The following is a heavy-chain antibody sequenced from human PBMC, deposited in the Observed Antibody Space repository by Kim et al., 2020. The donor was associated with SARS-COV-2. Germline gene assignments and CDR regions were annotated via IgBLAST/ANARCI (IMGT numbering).Heavy chain of an antibody. J-gene: IGHJ6*02. D-gene: IGHD3-10*01. Sequence: YVDAVKGRLTISRDNAKNSLYLQMNSLRAEDTAVYYCASDWFGELFTDVWGQGTTVTVSS. V-gene: IGHV3-7*01. CDR3: ASDWFGELFTDV.